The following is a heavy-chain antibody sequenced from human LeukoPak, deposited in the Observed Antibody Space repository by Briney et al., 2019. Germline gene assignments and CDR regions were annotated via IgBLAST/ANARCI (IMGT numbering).Heavy chain of an antibody. V-gene: IGHV4-59*12. D-gene: IGHD6-13*01. CDR1: GGSISSYY. Sequence: KPSETLSLTCTVSGGSISSYYWSWIRQPPGKGLEWIGYIYYSGSTNYNPSLKSRVTISVDTSKNQFSLKLSSVTAADTAVYYCARGLEQQLASDYWGQGTLVTVSS. J-gene: IGHJ4*02. CDR3: ARGLEQQLASDY. CDR2: IYYSGST.